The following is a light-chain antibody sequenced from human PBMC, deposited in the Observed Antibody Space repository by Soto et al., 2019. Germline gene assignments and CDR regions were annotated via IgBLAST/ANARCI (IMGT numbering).Light chain of an antibody. CDR2: GAS. J-gene: IGKJ2*01. V-gene: IGKV3-11*01. CDR3: RQRAKWPLT. Sequence: EIVLTQSPATLSLSPGERATLSCRASQSVSSYLAWYQHKPGQAPRLLIYGASNRATDIPARFSGRGSGTDVTLTISSLESGDSAVYYCRQRAKWPLTFGQGTKLQIK. CDR1: QSVSSY.